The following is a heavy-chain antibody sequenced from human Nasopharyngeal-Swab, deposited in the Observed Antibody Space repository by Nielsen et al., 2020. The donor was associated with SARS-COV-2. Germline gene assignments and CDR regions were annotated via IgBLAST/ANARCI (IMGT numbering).Heavy chain of an antibody. CDR2: ITVSGDAT. J-gene: IGHJ4*02. D-gene: IGHD7-27*01. V-gene: IGHV3-23*01. CDR3: APDPNWGLGY. Sequence: GESLKISWADSGFTFNSYVMIWVRQAPGEGLEWVSYITVSGDATNYAESVKGRFTISRDNSKNLLYLQMNSLRVEDTATYYCAPDPNWGLGYWGRGTLVTVSS. CDR1: GFTFNSYV.